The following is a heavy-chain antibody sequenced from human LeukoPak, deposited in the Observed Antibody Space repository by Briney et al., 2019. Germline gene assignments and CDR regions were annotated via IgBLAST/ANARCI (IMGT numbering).Heavy chain of an antibody. D-gene: IGHD3-3*01. CDR3: ARDYDFWSGYSGY. V-gene: IGHV4-39*02. CDR2: IYYSGST. Sequence: SETLSLTCTVSGGSISSSSYYWGWIRQPPGKGLEWIGSIYYSGSTYYNPSLKSRVTISVDTSKNQFSLKLSSVTAADTAVYYCARDYDFWSGYSGYWGQGTLVTVSS. CDR1: GGSISSSSYY. J-gene: IGHJ4*02.